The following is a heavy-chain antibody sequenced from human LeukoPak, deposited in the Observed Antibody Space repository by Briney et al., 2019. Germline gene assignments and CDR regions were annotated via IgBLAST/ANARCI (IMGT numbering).Heavy chain of an antibody. CDR2: IYYSGST. J-gene: IGHJ4*02. CDR1: GGSISSYY. CDR3: ASVDTAVSGYFDY. Sequence: PSETLSLTCTVSGGSISSYYWSWIRQPPGKGLEWLGYIYYSGSTNYNPSLKSRVTISVDTSRNQFSLKLSSVTAADTAVYYCASVDTAVSGYFDYWGQGTLVTVSS. V-gene: IGHV4-59*01. D-gene: IGHD5-18*01.